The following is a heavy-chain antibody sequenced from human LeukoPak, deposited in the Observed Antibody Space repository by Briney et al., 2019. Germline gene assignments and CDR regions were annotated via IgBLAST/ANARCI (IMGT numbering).Heavy chain of an antibody. D-gene: IGHD6-19*01. CDR3: ARYSGWYSSVPIDY. J-gene: IGHJ4*02. Sequence: SQTLSLTCTVSGGSISSDDYYWSRIRQPPGKGLEWIGYIYYSGSTYYNPSLKSRVAISVDTSKNQFSLKLSSVTAADTAVYYCARYSGWYSSVPIDYWGQGTLVTVSS. V-gene: IGHV4-30-4*08. CDR2: IYYSGST. CDR1: GGSISSDDYY.